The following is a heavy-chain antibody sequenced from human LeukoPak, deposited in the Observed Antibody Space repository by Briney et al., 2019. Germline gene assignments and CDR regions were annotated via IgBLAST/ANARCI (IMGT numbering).Heavy chain of an antibody. J-gene: IGHJ3*02. D-gene: IGHD3-22*01. Sequence: ASVKVSCKASGYTFTSYGISWVRQAPGQGLEWMGWISAYNGNTNYAQKLQGRVTMTTDTSTSTAYMELSSLRSEDTAVYYCARASEDYYDSSGYLDPDAFDIWGQGTMVTVSS. CDR1: GYTFTSYG. CDR3: ARASEDYYDSSGYLDPDAFDI. CDR2: ISAYNGNT. V-gene: IGHV1-18*01.